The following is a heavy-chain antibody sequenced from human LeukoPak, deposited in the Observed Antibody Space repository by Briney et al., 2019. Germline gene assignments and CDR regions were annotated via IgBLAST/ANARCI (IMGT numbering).Heavy chain of an antibody. Sequence: GGSLRLSCAASGFTVSSNYMSWVRQAPGKGLEWVSVIYSGGSTYYADSVKGRFTISRDNSKNTLYLQMNSLRAEDTAVYYCAKAPGGYDDAFDIWGQGTMVTVSS. D-gene: IGHD6-25*01. CDR1: GFTVSSNY. J-gene: IGHJ3*02. CDR3: AKAPGGYDDAFDI. V-gene: IGHV3-53*01. CDR2: IYSGGST.